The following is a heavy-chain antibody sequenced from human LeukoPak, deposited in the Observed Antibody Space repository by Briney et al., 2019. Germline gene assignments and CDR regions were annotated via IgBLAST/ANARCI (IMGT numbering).Heavy chain of an antibody. J-gene: IGHJ4*02. V-gene: IGHV3-23*01. CDR3: AKDPFKITMIVVGFFDY. CDR2: ISGSGGST. D-gene: IGHD3-22*01. Sequence: PGGSLRLSCAASGSTFSSYAMSWVRQAPGKGLEWVSAISGSGGSTYYADSVKGRFTISRDNSKNTLYLQMNSLRAEDTAVYYCAKDPFKITMIVVGFFDYWGQGTLVTVSS. CDR1: GSTFSSYA.